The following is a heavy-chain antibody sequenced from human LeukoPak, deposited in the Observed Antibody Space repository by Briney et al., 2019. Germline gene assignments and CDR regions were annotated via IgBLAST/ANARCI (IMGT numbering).Heavy chain of an antibody. J-gene: IGHJ4*02. CDR1: GGSISSYY. Sequence: SETLSLTCTVSGGSISSYYWSWIRQPPGKGLEWIGYIYYSGSTNYNPSLKSRVTTSVDTSKNQFSLKLSSVTAADTAVYYCARLVDTAMVSHWGQGTLVTVSS. D-gene: IGHD5-18*01. CDR2: IYYSGST. CDR3: ARLVDTAMVSH. V-gene: IGHV4-59*08.